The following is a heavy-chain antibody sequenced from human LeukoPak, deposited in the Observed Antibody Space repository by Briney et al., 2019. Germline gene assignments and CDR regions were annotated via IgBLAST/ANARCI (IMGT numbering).Heavy chain of an antibody. V-gene: IGHV3-7*01. Sequence: PGGSLRLSCAASGFTFSSYWMTWVRQSRGKGLEWVANIKQDGGEKYYVDSVTGRFTISRDNAKNSLYLQMSSLRADDTAVYYCARMSTSSWYVCDYWGQGTLVTVSS. J-gene: IGHJ4*02. D-gene: IGHD6-13*01. CDR2: IKQDGGEK. CDR3: ARMSTSSWYVCDY. CDR1: GFTFSSYW.